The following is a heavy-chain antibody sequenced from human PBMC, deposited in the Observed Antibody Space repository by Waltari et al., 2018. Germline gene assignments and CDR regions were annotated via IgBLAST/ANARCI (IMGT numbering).Heavy chain of an antibody. D-gene: IGHD3-16*01. CDR3: ATYVGASVGTAAFDV. CDR1: GGSITISRPY. J-gene: IGHJ3*01. CDR2: ISYSGAT. V-gene: IGHV4-39*01. Sequence: QLHLQESGPGLVKPSDTLSLACSVSGGSITISRPYWGWIRQPPGKGLGWTGTISYSGATYYNPSLRSRVTISLDTSKNQFSLKLNSVTAADTAVYYCATYVGASVGTAAFDVWGQGTMVTVSS.